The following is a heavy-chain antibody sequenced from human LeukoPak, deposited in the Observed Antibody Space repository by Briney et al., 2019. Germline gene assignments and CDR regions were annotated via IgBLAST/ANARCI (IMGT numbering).Heavy chain of an antibody. CDR3: AKVVQYTASTGTGLDY. CDR2: IWYDGSYK. D-gene: IGHD6-13*01. Sequence: PGGSLRLSCAASGFTFINYGMHWVRQAPGKGLDWVAVIWYDGSYKYYAYSVKGRFTISRDNSKNTLYLQMNSLRAEDTAIYYCAKVVQYTASTGTGLDYWGQGTLVTVSS. CDR1: GFTFINYG. J-gene: IGHJ4*02. V-gene: IGHV3-33*06.